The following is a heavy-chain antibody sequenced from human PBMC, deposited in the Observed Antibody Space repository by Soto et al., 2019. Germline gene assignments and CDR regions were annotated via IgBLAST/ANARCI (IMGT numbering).Heavy chain of an antibody. CDR2: IYYSGST. CDR1: GGSISSGGFY. CDR3: ARGLPSVVVVAAFELGCGWFDP. Sequence: QVQLQESGPGLVKPSQTLSLTCTVSGGSISSGGFYWSWIRQHPGKGLELIAYIYYSGSTYYNPSLKSRITLSVDTSQNQCALKLSSVTAADTAVYHCARGLPSVVVVAAFELGCGWFDPWGQGTLVTGSS. J-gene: IGHJ5*02. V-gene: IGHV4-31*03. D-gene: IGHD2-15*01.